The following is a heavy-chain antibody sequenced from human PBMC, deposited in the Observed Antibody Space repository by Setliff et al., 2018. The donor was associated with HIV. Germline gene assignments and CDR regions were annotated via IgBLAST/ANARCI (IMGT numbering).Heavy chain of an antibody. CDR1: GVSIPTNY. CDR3: ARRPPLTTGREYYFDF. CDR2: IYTTGGT. J-gene: IGHJ4*02. Sequence: PSETLSLTCNISGVSIPTNYWNWIRQPAGKGLEWIGRIYTTGGTNYNPALKSRVTMSIDTSKNQFSLKLNAVTAADTAAYYCARRPPLTTGREYYFDFWGQGTLVTVSS. D-gene: IGHD1-1*01. V-gene: IGHV4-4*07.